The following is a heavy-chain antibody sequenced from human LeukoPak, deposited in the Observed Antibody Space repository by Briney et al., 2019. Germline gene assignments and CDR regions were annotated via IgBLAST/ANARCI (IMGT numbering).Heavy chain of an antibody. CDR3: ARDLPLRYFDWLTRYYYYGMDV. D-gene: IGHD3-9*01. CDR2: INTNTGNP. V-gene: IGHV7-4-1*02. CDR1: GYTFTSYA. Sequence: GASVKVSCKASGYTFTSYAMNWVRQAPGQGLEWMGWINTNTGNPTYAQGFTGRFVFSLDTSVSTAYLQISSLKAEDIAVYYCARDLPLRYFDWLTRYYYYGMDVWGQGTTVTVSS. J-gene: IGHJ6*02.